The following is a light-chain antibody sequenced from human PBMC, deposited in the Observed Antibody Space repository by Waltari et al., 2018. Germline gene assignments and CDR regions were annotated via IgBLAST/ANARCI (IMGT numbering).Light chain of an antibody. CDR1: QSIGRY. CDR3: QKHDRLPAT. Sequence: EIVLTQSPDTLSLSPGERATLSCRASQSIGRYLVWYQQKPGQAPRLLIYGASTRASGIPDRFSGSGSGTDFSLTINRLEPEDFAVYHCQKHDRLPATFGQGTKVEIK. CDR2: GAS. V-gene: IGKV3-20*01. J-gene: IGKJ1*01.